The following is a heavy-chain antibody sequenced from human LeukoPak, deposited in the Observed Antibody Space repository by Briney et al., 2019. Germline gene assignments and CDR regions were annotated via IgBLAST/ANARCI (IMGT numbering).Heavy chain of an antibody. CDR1: GFTFSSYA. CDR2: ISGSGGST. J-gene: IGHJ3*01. D-gene: IGHD4-17*01. Sequence: GGSLRLSCAASGFTFSSYAMSWVRQAPGKGLEWVSAISGSGGSTYYADSVRGRFTISRDNSRNTLYLTMDSLRAEDTAVYFCGRDPNGNYMGAFDFWGQGTMVTVSS. V-gene: IGHV3-23*01. CDR3: GRDPNGNYMGAFDF.